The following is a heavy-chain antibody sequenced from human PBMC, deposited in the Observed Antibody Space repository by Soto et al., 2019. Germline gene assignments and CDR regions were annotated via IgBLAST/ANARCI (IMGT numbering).Heavy chain of an antibody. Sequence: EVQLLESGGGLVQPGGSLRLSCATSGFMFGSYAMNWVRQAPGKGLEWVSVISGGGSTTNYADSVRGRFTTSRDSSTDTVYLQMYSLRVEDTAVYYCAKARKYSTPSASWGQGPLVPVSS. V-gene: IGHV3-23*01. CDR3: AKARKYSTPSAS. CDR1: GFMFGSYA. CDR2: ISGGGSTT. D-gene: IGHD6-13*01. J-gene: IGHJ4*02.